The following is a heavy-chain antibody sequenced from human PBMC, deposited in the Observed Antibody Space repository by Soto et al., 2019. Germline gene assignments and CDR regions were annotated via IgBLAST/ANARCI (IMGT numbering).Heavy chain of an antibody. CDR3: ARDKRDLRFLEWSYYFDY. D-gene: IGHD3-3*01. J-gene: IGHJ4*02. CDR1: GFTFSSCA. Sequence: QVQLVESGGGVVQPGRSLRLSCAASGFTFSSCAMHWVRQAPGKGLEWVAVISYDGSNKYYADSVKGRFTVSRDNSKNRLYLQVNSLRAEDTAVYYCARDKRDLRFLEWSYYFDYWGQGTLVTVSS. V-gene: IGHV3-30-3*01. CDR2: ISYDGSNK.